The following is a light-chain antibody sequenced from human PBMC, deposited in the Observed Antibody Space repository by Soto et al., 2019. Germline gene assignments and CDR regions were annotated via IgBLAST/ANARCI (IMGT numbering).Light chain of an antibody. CDR3: SSYAGSNNLGV. CDR1: SSDVGGYNY. Sequence: QSALTQPPSASGSPGQSVTISCTGTSSDVGGYNYVSWYQHHPGKAPKLMIYEVNKRPSGVPDRFSGSKSGNTASLTVSGLQVEDEADYYCSSYAGSNNLGVFGGGTKLTVL. J-gene: IGLJ2*01. CDR2: EVN. V-gene: IGLV2-8*01.